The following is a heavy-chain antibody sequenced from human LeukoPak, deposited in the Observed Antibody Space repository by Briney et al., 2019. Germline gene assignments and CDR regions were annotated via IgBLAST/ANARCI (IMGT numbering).Heavy chain of an antibody. D-gene: IGHD3-16*01. CDR2: IIPIFGTA. Sequence: SVKVSCKASGGTFSSYAISWVRQAPGQGLGWMGGIIPIFGTANYAQKFQGRVTITADKSTSTAYMELSSLRAEDTAVYYCAKDLAWGCFDPWGQGTLVTVSS. CDR1: GGTFSSYA. CDR3: AKDLAWGCFDP. V-gene: IGHV1-69*06. J-gene: IGHJ5*02.